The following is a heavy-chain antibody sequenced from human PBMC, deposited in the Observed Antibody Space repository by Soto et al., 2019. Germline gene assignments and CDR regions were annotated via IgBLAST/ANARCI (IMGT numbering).Heavy chain of an antibody. CDR2: ISYDGSNK. V-gene: IGHV3-30*18. D-gene: IGHD6-13*01. Sequence: QVQLVESGGGVVQPGRSLRLSCAASGFTFSSYGMHWVRQAPGKGLEWVAVISYDGSNKYYADSVKGRFTISRDNSKNTLYLQMNSLRAEDTAVYYCANIPAYSSPPFDYWGQGTLVTVSS. CDR3: ANIPAYSSPPFDY. CDR1: GFTFSSYG. J-gene: IGHJ4*02.